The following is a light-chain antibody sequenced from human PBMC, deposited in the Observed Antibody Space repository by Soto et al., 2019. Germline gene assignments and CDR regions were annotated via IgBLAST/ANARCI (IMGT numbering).Light chain of an antibody. CDR3: QQYNNWPRT. V-gene: IGKV3-15*01. CDR1: QTVSSN. CDR2: GAS. J-gene: IGKJ1*01. Sequence: EIVMTQSPATLSVSPGESATLSCRASQTVSSNLAWYQQKPGQAPRLLIYGASPRATGIPARFSGSGSGTEFTLTISRLQSEDFAVYYCQQYNNWPRTFGQGTKV.